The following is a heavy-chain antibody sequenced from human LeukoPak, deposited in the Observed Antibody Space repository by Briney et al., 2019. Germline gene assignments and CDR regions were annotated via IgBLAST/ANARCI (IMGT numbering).Heavy chain of an antibody. V-gene: IGHV3-30-3*01. D-gene: IGHD6-6*01. CDR1: GFTFSSYA. J-gene: IGHJ6*02. CDR3: AARPAYYYGMDV. CDR2: ISYDGSNK. Sequence: GGSLRLSCAASGFTFSSYAMPWVRQAPGKGLEWVAVISYDGSNKYYADSVKGRFTISRVNSKNTLYLQMNSLRAEDTAVYYCAARPAYYYGMDVWGQGTTVTVSS.